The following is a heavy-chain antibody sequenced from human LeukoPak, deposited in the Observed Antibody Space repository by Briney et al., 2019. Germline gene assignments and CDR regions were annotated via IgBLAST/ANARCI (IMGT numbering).Heavy chain of an antibody. V-gene: IGHV3-7*01. CDR2: IKQDGSEK. CDR1: GFTFSNYW. J-gene: IGHJ4*02. Sequence: PGGSLRLSCAASGFTFSNYWMSWVPQTPGKGLERVANIKQDGSEKYYVDSVKGRFTISRDNAKNSLYLQMNSLRAEDTAVYYCARSQYYYDSSGYYHFDYWGQGTLVTVSS. CDR3: ARSQYYYDSSGYYHFDY. D-gene: IGHD3-22*01.